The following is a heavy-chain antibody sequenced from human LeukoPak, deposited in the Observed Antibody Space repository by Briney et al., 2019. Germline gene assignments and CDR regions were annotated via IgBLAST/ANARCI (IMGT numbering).Heavy chain of an antibody. J-gene: IGHJ4*02. Sequence: ASVTVSCKASGYTFTSNYIHWVRQAPGQGLEWMGMIYPRDGSTSYAQKFQGRVTVTRDTSTSTVHMELSGLRSEDTAVYYCARDQEGFDYWGQGTQVTVSS. CDR3: ARDQEGFDY. V-gene: IGHV1-46*01. CDR2: IYPRDGST. CDR1: GYTFTSNY.